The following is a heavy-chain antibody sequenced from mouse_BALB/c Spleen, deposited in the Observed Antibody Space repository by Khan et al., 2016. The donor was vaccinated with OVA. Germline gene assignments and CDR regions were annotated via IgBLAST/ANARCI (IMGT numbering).Heavy chain of an antibody. D-gene: IGHD1-1*01. J-gene: IGHJ2*01. V-gene: IGHV1S81*02. CDR3: ARIKKIVATYLDY. CDR1: GYTFTSYW. Sequence: QVQLQQPGAELVKAGASVKMSCKASGYTFTSYWMHWVKQRLGQGLAWFAETNPTNGRTYYHEKFKSKATLTVDKSSSTAYMLLSGPTFEDSAVYYCARIKKIVATYLDYWGQGTTLTVSS. CDR2: TNPTNGRT.